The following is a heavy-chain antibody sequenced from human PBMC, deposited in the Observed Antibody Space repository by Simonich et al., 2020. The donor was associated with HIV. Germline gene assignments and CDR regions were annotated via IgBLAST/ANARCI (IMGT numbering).Heavy chain of an antibody. CDR3: TTDDYSYYFDY. D-gene: IGHD2-15*01. V-gene: IGHV3-15*01. Sequence: EVQLVESGGGLVKPGGSLRLSCAASGFTFSNAWMNWVRQAPGKGKEWVGRIKRKTDGETTHYAAPVKGRFTISRDDSKNTLYLQMNSLKTEDTAVYFCTTDDYSYYFDYWGQGTLVTVSS. CDR1: GFTFSNAW. CDR2: IKRKTDGETT. J-gene: IGHJ4*02.